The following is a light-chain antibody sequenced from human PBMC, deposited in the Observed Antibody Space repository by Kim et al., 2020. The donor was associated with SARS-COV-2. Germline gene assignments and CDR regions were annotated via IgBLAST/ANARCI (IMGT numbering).Light chain of an antibody. CDR2: GAS. CDR1: QVINND. Sequence: AAVGDSLPTNRRGSQVINNDLARYQQEPGKAPTVLIYGASTLHSGVPSRFSGSGSGTDFTLTISSLQPEDVGTFYCQKYDSAHWTFGHGTKVDIK. V-gene: IGKV1-27*01. CDR3: QKYDSAHWT. J-gene: IGKJ1*01.